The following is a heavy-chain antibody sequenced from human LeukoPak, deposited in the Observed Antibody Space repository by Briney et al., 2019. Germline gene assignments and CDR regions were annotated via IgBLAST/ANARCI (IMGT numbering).Heavy chain of an antibody. CDR2: INPKTGGS. J-gene: IGHJ4*02. Sequence: AAVRVSCKASGYSFTGYYMHWVRQAPGQGLEWLGRINPKTGGSNYAQKFQGRVTMTSDTSTSTAYMELTRLNSDDTAVYYCATLVSGINYWGQGTLVTVSS. CDR3: ATLVSGINY. D-gene: IGHD1-20*01. CDR1: GYSFTGYY. V-gene: IGHV1-2*06.